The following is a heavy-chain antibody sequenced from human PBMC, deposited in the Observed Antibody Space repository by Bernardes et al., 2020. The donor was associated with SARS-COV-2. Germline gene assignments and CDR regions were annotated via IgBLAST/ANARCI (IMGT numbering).Heavy chain of an antibody. CDR1: GYSISSGYY. D-gene: IGHD6-19*01. CDR3: ARERFIAVAGTGAGYGMDV. CDR2: IYHSGST. V-gene: IGHV4-38-2*02. Sequence: SETLSLTCAVSGYSISSGYYWGWIRQPPGKGLEWIGSIYHSGSTYYNPSLKSRVTISVDTSKNQFSLKLSSVTAADTAVYYCARERFIAVAGTGAGYGMDVWGQGTTVTVS. J-gene: IGHJ6*02.